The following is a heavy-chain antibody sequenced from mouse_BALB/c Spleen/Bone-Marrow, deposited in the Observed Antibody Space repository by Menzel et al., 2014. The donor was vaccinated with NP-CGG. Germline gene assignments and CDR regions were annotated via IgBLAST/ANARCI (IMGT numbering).Heavy chain of an antibody. CDR3: ARRAMITTGYFDY. D-gene: IGHD2-4*01. CDR1: GISITTGNYR. J-gene: IGHJ2*01. V-gene: IGHV3-5*02. CDR2: IYYSGTI. Sequence: EVKLQESGPGLVKPSQTVSLTCTVTGISITTGNYRWSWIRQFPGNKLEWIGYIYYSGTITYNPSLTSRTTITRGTSKNQTILEMNSLTAEDTATYYCARRAMITTGYFDYWGQGATLTVSS.